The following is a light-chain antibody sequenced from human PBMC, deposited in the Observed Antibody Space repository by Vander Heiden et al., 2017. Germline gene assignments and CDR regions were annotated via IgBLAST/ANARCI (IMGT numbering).Light chain of an antibody. CDR3: QQYHNWPPYT. J-gene: IGKJ2*01. CDR1: QSASRN. CDR2: GAS. V-gene: IGKV3-15*01. Sequence: EIVMTQSPATLSASPGDRVTLSCRASQSASRNLAWYQQKPGQAPRLLIYGASTSATGIPARLSGSGSGTEFTLTISNLQSEDFAVYYCQQYHNWPPYTFGQGTKLEIK.